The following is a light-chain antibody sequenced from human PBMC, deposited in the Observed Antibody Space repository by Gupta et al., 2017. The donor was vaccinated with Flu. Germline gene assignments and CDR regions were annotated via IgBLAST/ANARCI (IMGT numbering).Light chain of an antibody. Sequence: DIQMTQSPSSLYVSLGDRISITCRASEDINTYLNWYQQRPGESPKLLVYSASILQGGVSSRFSGSGSGTDFTLTIANVQPGDFATYYCQQTDIMPNTFGQGTKL. V-gene: IGKV1-39*01. CDR2: SAS. CDR3: QQTDIMPNT. CDR1: EDINTY. J-gene: IGKJ2*01.